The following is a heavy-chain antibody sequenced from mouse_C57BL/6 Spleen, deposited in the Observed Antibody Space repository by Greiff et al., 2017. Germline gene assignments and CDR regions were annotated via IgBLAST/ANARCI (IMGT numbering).Heavy chain of an antibody. V-gene: IGHV5-16*01. CDR1: GFTFSDYY. CDR3: ARGLFYFDY. Sequence: EVQLVESEGGLVQPGSSMKLSCTASGFTFSDYYMAWVRQVPEKGLEWVANFNYDGSSTYYLDSLKSRFIISRDNAKNILYLQMSSLKSEDSATYYSARGLFYFDYWGQGTTLTVSS. J-gene: IGHJ2*01. CDR2: FNYDGSST.